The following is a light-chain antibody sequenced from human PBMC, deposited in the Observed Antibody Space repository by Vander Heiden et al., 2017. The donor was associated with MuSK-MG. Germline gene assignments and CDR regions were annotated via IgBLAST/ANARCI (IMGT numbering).Light chain of an antibody. CDR1: SSDVGAYNY. V-gene: IGLV2-14*01. J-gene: IGLJ3*02. CDR2: DVT. CDR3: TSYTSSSTWV. Sequence: QSALTQPASVSGSPGQSITISCTGTSSDVGAYNYVSWYQQHPGIAPKLVIYDVTTRPSGVSHRFSGSKSGNTASLTISGLQAEDEADYYCTSYTSSSTWVFGGGTKLTVL.